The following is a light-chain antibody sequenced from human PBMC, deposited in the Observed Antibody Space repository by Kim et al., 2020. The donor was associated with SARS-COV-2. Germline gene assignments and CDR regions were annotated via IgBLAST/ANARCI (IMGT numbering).Light chain of an antibody. CDR3: QQSYSTPLT. Sequence: SVGDSDTITRRASQSISSYINWYQQKPGKASKLLIYAASSLQSGVPSRFSGSGSGTDFTLTISSLQPEYVATYYCQQSYSTPLTFGGGTKVDIK. J-gene: IGKJ4*01. V-gene: IGKV1-39*01. CDR1: QSISSY. CDR2: AAS.